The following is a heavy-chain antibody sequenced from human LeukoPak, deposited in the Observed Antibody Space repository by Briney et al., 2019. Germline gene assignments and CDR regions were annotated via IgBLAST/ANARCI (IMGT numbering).Heavy chain of an antibody. D-gene: IGHD3-3*01. CDR1: GNSLSELS. CDR2: FDPEEAKM. J-gene: IGHJ4*02. CDR3: TTRSGDFWSGFVN. V-gene: IGHV1-24*01. Sequence: SVTVSCKVSGNSLSELSIQWVRRAPGKGLECMGGFDPEEAKMVYAQNFQGRVTMTEDTSTQTAYMELSGLTSDDTAVYYCTTRSGDFWSGFVNWGEGSLVTVSS.